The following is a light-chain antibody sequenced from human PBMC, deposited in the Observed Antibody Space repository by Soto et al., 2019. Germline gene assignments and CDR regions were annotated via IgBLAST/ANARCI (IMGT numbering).Light chain of an antibody. J-gene: IGLJ1*01. CDR2: DVT. Sequence: QSVLTQPHSVSGSPGQSVTISCTETSSDVGGYSYVSWYQQHPGKAPELIIYDVTERPSGVPDRFSGSKSGNTASLTISGLQAEDEADYYCCSYTGSYSYVFGIGTKLTVL. V-gene: IGLV2-11*01. CDR3: CSYTGSYSYV. CDR1: SSDVGGYSY.